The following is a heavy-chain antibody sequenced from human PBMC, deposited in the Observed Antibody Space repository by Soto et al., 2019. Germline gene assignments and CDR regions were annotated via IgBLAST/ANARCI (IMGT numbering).Heavy chain of an antibody. CDR1: GFTFSSYA. J-gene: IGHJ4*02. CDR2: ISGSGGST. Sequence: EVQLLESGGGLVQPGGSLRLSCAASGFTFSSYAMSWVRQAPGKGLEWVSAISGSGGSTYYADSVKGRFTISRDNSKNTRYLQMNSLRAEDTAVYYCAKFDAFSGYYLGGAYWGQGTLVTVSS. D-gene: IGHD3-22*01. CDR3: AKFDAFSGYYLGGAY. V-gene: IGHV3-23*01.